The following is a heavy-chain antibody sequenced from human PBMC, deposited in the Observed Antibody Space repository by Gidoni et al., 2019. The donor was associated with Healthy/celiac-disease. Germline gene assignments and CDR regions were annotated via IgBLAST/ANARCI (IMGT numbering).Heavy chain of an antibody. CDR1: GFTFSSYS. J-gene: IGHJ4*02. V-gene: IGHV3-21*01. Sequence: AASGFTFSSYSMNWVRQAPGKGLEWVSSISSSSSYIYYADSVKGRFTISRDNAKNSLYLQMNSLRAEDTAVYYCARESGVYCSGGSCYFTESSPTAFDYWGQGTLVTVSS. CDR2: ISSSSSYI. CDR3: ARESGVYCSGGSCYFTESSPTAFDY. D-gene: IGHD2-15*01.